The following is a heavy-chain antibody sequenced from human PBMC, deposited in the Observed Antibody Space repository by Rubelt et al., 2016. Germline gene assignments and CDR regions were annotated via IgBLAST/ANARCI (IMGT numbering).Heavy chain of an antibody. CDR2: INPSGGST. J-gene: IGHJ4*02. V-gene: IGHV1-46*01. CDR3: ARATSGWEIDY. Sequence: INPSGGSTSYAQKFQGRVTMTRDTSTSTVYMELSSLRSEDTAVYYCARATSGWEIDYWGQGTLVTVSS. D-gene: IGHD6-19*01.